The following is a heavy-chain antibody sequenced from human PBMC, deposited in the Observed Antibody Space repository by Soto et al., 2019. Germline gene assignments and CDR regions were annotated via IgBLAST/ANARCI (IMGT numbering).Heavy chain of an antibody. J-gene: IGHJ4*02. V-gene: IGHV2-5*02. CDR2: IYWDDDK. CDR3: AHSKYDSTGSGFDY. Sequence: QITLKESGPTLVKPTQTLTLTCTFSGFSLSTSGVGVGWIRQPPGKALEWLALIYWDDDKRYSPSLKSRLTITNDTSKTQVVLTMTNMDPVDTATYYCAHSKYDSTGSGFDYWGQGTLVTVSS. CDR1: GFSLSTSGVG. D-gene: IGHD3-22*01.